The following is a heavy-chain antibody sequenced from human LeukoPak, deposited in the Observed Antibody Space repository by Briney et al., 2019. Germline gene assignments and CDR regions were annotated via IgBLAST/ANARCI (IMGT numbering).Heavy chain of an antibody. CDR2: INWNGGST. Sequence: GGSLRLSCAASGFTFDDHGMSWVRQAPGKGLEWVSGINWNGGSTGYADSVKGRFTISRDNAKSSLYLQMNSLRAEGTAMYYCARRAGDYSHPYDYWGQGTLVTVSS. CDR1: GFTFDDHG. J-gene: IGHJ4*02. CDR3: ARRAGDYSHPYDY. V-gene: IGHV3-20*04. D-gene: IGHD3-22*01.